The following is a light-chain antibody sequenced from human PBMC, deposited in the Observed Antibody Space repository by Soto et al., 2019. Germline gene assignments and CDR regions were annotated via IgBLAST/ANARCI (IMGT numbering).Light chain of an antibody. CDR1: SSNIGSNS. Sequence: QSVLTQPPSASGTPGQRITISCSGSSSNIGSNSVNWYRQFPGTAPNLLIYTNDQRPSGVPDRFSGSTAGTSASLTISGLQSEDEADYYCAVWGDSRRGGAFGGGTKLTVL. J-gene: IGLJ3*02. V-gene: IGLV1-44*01. CDR2: TND. CDR3: AVWGDSRRGGA.